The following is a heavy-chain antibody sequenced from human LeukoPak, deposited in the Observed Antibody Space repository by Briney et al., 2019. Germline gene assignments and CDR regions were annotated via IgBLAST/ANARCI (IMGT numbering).Heavy chain of an antibody. Sequence: SVKVSCKASGDTVRRYAIGWVRQAPGQGLEWVGGIISTYGASNYAQKFQGRVTLTADESANTAYMELRGLRSEDTAVYYCARDRTGYSNYYFDTWGQGTTVTVSS. V-gene: IGHV1-69*13. CDR1: GDTVRRYA. CDR2: IISTYGAS. J-gene: IGHJ4*02. CDR3: ARDRTGYSNYYFDT. D-gene: IGHD4-11*01.